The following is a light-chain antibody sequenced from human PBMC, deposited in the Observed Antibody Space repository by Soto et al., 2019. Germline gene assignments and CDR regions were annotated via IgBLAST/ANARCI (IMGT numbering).Light chain of an antibody. V-gene: IGKV3-20*01. J-gene: IGKJ1*01. CDR1: QSVSSSY. CDR2: GAS. CDR3: QQYGSSQS. Sequence: EIVLTQSPGTLSLSPGERATLSCRASQSVSSSYLAWDQQKPGQAPRLLIYGASSRATGIPDRFSGSGSGTDFTLTISRLEPEDFAVYHCQQYGSSQSFGQGTKVEIK.